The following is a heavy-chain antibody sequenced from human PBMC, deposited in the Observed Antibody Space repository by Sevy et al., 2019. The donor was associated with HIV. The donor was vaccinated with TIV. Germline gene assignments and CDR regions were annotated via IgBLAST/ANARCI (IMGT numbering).Heavy chain of an antibody. Sequence: GGSQKLSCTASGFTFNIYNMNWVRQAPGKGLDWVSSNSSTSIYIYYAHFVKGGFTTSRDNAKNSLYMQMSNVEAEDTAVYYGAKERDILTGDYIYHDVDYGGQGTLVTVSS. V-gene: IGHV3-21*01. CDR1: GFTFNIYN. CDR2: NSSTSIYI. CDR3: AKERDILTGDYIYHDVDY. D-gene: IGHD3-9*01. J-gene: IGHJ4*02.